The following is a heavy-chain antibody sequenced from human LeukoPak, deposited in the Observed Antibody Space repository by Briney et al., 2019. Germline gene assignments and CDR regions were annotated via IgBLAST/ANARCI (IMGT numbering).Heavy chain of an antibody. Sequence: GGSLRLSCAASGFTFSNYEMHWVRQAPGKGLEWVSYISSSGSDIYYADSVKGRFTISRDNAKNSLYLHMNSLRAEDTAVDYCARRRDSGSLQHFDYWGQGTLVTVSS. D-gene: IGHD1-26*01. J-gene: IGHJ4*02. CDR1: GFTFSNYE. CDR2: ISSSGSDI. V-gene: IGHV3-48*03. CDR3: ARRRDSGSLQHFDY.